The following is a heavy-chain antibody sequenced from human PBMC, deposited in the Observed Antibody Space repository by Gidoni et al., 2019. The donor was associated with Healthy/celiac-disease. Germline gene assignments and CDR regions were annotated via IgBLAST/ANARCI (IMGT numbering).Heavy chain of an antibody. CDR3: ARSEDIVVVVAATRTYFDY. D-gene: IGHD2-15*01. CDR2: ISAYHGNT. J-gene: IGHJ4*02. V-gene: IGHV1-18*01. Sequence: MGWISAYHGNTNYAQKLQGRVTMTTDTSTSTAYMELRSLRSDDTAVYYCARSEDIVVVVAATRTYFDYWGKGTLVTVSS.